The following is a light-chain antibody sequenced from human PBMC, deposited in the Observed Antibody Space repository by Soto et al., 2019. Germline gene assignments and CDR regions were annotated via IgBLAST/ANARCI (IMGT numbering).Light chain of an antibody. CDR2: AAS. CDR1: QSISSRY. J-gene: IGKJ1*01. CDR3: DPSGMSRR. V-gene: IGKV3-20*01. Sequence: LPKSRPSLPLSPGCRASRAWASQSISSRYLAWYQQKPGPAPRLLVYAASSRATGIPDRFSGSGSGTDFTLTISRLEPDDIPVYCCDPSGMSRRFAEGTK.